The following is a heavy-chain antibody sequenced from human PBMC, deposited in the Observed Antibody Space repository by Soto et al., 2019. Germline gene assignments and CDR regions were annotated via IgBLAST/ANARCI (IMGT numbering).Heavy chain of an antibody. Sequence: GASVKVSCKASGGTFSSYTISWVRQEPGQGLEWMGRIIPILGIANYAQKFQGRVTITADKSTSTAYMELSSLRSEDTAVYYCRSPGYCTNGVCFNDYWGQGTLVTVSS. J-gene: IGHJ4*02. V-gene: IGHV1-69*02. CDR1: GGTFSSYT. CDR3: RSPGYCTNGVCFNDY. D-gene: IGHD2-8*01. CDR2: IIPILGIA.